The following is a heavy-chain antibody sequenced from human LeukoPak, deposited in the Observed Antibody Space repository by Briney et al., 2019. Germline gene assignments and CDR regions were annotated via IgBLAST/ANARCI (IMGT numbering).Heavy chain of an antibody. CDR3: AKDLYYGYYFDN. D-gene: IGHD3-16*01. J-gene: IGHJ4*02. CDR1: GFTFSSYG. CDR2: ISNDASNK. V-gene: IGHV3-30*18. Sequence: GGSLRLSCAASGFTFSSYGMHWVRLAPGKGLEWVALISNDASNKHYADSVKGRFTISRDNSENMLYLQMNSLRAEDTAAYYCAKDLYYGYYFDNWGQGTLVTVSS.